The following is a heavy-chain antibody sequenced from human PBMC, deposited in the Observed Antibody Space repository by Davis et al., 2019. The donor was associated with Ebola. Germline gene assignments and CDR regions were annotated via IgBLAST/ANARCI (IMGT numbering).Heavy chain of an antibody. J-gene: IGHJ4*02. D-gene: IGHD4-17*01. CDR1: GGSISSYY. V-gene: IGHV4-59*01. Sequence: SETLSLTCTVSGGSISSYYWSWIRQPPGKGLEWIGYIYYSGSTYYNPSLKSRVTISVDTSKNQFSLKLSSVTAADTAVYYCARGHYGDSFDYWGQGTLVTVSS. CDR3: ARGHYGDSFDY. CDR2: IYYSGST.